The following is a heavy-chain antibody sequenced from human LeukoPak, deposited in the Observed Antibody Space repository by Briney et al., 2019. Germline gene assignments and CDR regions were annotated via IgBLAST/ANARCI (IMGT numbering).Heavy chain of an antibody. CDR2: VQSDGGNI. J-gene: IGHJ4*02. CDR3: ARDPKYAYRALDY. CDR1: GFSLSDYG. V-gene: IGHV3-30*02. Sequence: GGSLRLSCAASGFSLSDYGIHWVRQAPGKGLEWVAFVQSDGGNINYAESMKGRLSISRDNSNNIVYLQMNSLRPEDMAVYYCARDPKYAYRALDYWGQGTLVTVSS. D-gene: IGHD1-26*01.